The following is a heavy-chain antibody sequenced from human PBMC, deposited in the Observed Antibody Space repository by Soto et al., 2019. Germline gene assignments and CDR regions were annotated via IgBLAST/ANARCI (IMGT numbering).Heavy chain of an antibody. CDR1: GYRFTTYW. V-gene: IGHV5-51*01. D-gene: IGHD3-10*01. CDR3: GREEGMNPIRVIDV. CDR2: IYPGDSDT. J-gene: IGHJ4*02. Sequence: GESLKISCKGSGYRFTTYWIVWVRQMPGKGLEWMGIIYPGDSDTTYSPSFQGQVTISVDKSITTAYLQWSSLRADDTAIYYCGREEGMNPIRVIDVWGQGTLVTVSS.